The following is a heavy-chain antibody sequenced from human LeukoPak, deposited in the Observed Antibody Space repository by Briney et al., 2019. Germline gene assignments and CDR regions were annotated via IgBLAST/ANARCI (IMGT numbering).Heavy chain of an antibody. D-gene: IGHD3-22*01. J-gene: IGHJ5*02. V-gene: IGHV3-23*01. CDR2: TSGSGGST. CDR3: AKDRYGSGYYNWFDP. CDR1: GFTFSSYA. Sequence: GGSLRLSCAASGFTFSSYAMSWVRQAPGKGLEWVSATSGSGGSTYYADSVKGRFTISRDNSKNTLYLQMNSLRAEDTAVYYCAKDRYGSGYYNWFDPWGQGTLVTVSS.